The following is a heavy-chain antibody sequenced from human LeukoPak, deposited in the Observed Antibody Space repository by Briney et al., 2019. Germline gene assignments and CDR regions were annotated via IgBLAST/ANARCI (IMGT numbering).Heavy chain of an antibody. V-gene: IGHV3-21*01. D-gene: IGHD4-17*01. J-gene: IGHJ4*02. CDR2: ISSSSSYI. CDR1: GFTFSSYS. CDR3: ARDFGFGYDYGDYVTIGSY. Sequence: PGGSLGLSCAASGFTFSSYSMNWVRQAPGKGLEWVSSISSSSSYIYYADSVKGRFTISRDNAKNSLYLQMNSLRAEDTAVYYCARDFGFGYDYGDYVTIGSYWGQGTLVTVSS.